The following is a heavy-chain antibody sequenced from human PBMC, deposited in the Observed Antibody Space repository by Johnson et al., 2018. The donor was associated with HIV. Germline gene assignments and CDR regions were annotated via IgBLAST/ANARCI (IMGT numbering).Heavy chain of an antibody. Sequence: QVQLVESGGGLVKSGGSLRLSCAASGFTFSDYYMSWIRQAPGKGLEWVSYISCSGSILYYAESVKGRFTVSRDNAKRSLYLHMNGLRAEDTAVYYWAGDMGTHAFDIWGQGTMVTVSS. V-gene: IGHV3-11*04. CDR1: GFTFSDYY. D-gene: IGHD2-15*01. CDR3: AGDMGTHAFDI. CDR2: ISCSGSIL. J-gene: IGHJ3*02.